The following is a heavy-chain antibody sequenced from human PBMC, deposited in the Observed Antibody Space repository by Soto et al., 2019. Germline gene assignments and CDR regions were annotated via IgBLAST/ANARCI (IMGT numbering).Heavy chain of an antibody. J-gene: IGHJ4*02. CDR2: ISGSGGST. V-gene: IGHV3-23*01. CDR3: AKSILYDFWSGYYSALDY. D-gene: IGHD3-3*01. CDR1: GFTFSSYA. Sequence: GGSLRLSCAASGFTFSSYAMSWVRQAPGKGLEWVSAISGSGGSTYYADSVKGRFTISRDNSKNTLYLQMNSLRAEDTAVYYCAKSILYDFWSGYYSALDYWGPGTLLTV.